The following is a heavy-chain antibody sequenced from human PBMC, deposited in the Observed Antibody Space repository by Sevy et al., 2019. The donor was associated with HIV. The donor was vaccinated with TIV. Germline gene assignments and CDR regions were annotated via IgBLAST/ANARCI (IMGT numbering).Heavy chain of an antibody. D-gene: IGHD3-16*02. CDR1: GFTFSSYA. Sequence: GGSLRLSCAASGFTFSSYAMTWVRQAPGKGLEWVSGISGGGDSTYYADSVKGRFTISRDNSKNTLYLQMNSRRAEDTAVYYCAKFPQAAYDFVWGSYRYNVYYFDFWGQGTLVTVSS. J-gene: IGHJ4*02. CDR3: AKFPQAAYDFVWGSYRYNVYYFDF. V-gene: IGHV3-23*01. CDR2: ISGGGDST.